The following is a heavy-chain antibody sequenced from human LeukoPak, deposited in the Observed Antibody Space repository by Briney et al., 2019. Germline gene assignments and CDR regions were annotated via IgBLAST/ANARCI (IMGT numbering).Heavy chain of an antibody. J-gene: IGHJ3*02. D-gene: IGHD3-3*01. V-gene: IGHV3-21*01. CDR2: ISSSRNYI. CDR3: ARSLITIFGVVENAFDI. Sequence: GGSLRLSCAASGFTFSNYYMNWVRQAPGKGLEWVSSISSSRNYIYYADSVKGRFTISRDNAKNSLYLQMNSLRAEDTAVYYCARSLITIFGVVENAFDIWGQGTLVPVSS. CDR1: GFTFSNYY.